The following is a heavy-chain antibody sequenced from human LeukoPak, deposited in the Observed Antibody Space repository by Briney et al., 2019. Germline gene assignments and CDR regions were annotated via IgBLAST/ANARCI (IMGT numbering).Heavy chain of an antibody. CDR3: AREEPTSSLFDY. V-gene: IGHV4-59*12. CDR1: GGSISSYY. D-gene: IGHD1-14*01. Sequence: PSETLSLTCTVSGGSISSYYWSWIRQPPGKGLEWIGYMYHRGSTYYNPSLKSRVTISVDRSKNQFSLKLSSVTAADTAVYYCAREEPTSSLFDYWGQGTLVTVSS. J-gene: IGHJ4*02. CDR2: MYHRGST.